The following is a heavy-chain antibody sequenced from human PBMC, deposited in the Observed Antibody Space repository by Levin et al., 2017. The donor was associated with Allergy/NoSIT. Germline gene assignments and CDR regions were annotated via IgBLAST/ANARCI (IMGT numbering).Heavy chain of an antibody. CDR3: ARDSVRDGYILIDY. J-gene: IGHJ4*02. CDR2: ISSSSSTI. Sequence: GGSLRLSCAASGFTFSSYSMNWVRQAPGKGLEWVSYISSSSSTIYYADSVKGRFTISRDNAKNSLYLQMNSLRAEDTAVYYCARDSVRDGYILIDYWGQGTLVTVSS. CDR1: GFTFSSYS. V-gene: IGHV3-48*01. D-gene: IGHD5-24*01.